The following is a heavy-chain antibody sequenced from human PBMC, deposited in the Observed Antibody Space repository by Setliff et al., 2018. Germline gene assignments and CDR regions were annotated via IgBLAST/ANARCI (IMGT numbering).Heavy chain of an antibody. CDR3: AINVHTAGGADF. CDR2: TIPIFGTT. J-gene: IGHJ4*02. D-gene: IGHD1-26*01. Sequence: ASVKVSCKASGGTFSSYGISWVRQAPGQGLEWMGGTIPIFGTTNYAQKFQGRVTITADESTTTAYMELISLRSDDTAVYYCAINVHTAGGADFWGQGTLVTVSS. V-gene: IGHV1-69*13. CDR1: GGTFSSYG.